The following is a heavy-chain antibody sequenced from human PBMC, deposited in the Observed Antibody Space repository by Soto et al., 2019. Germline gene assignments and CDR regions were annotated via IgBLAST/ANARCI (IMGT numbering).Heavy chain of an antibody. CDR2: INFDGSRT. J-gene: IGHJ6*02. Sequence: GGFLRLSCAASGFTFSDYWMHWVRQAPGKGLVWVSRINFDGSRTDYADSVKGRFTISRDDAKNTLYQEMNSLRAEDTAVYYCATGGSGSYGDYYAMDVWGHGTTVTVSS. CDR1: GFTFSDYW. CDR3: ATGGSGSYGDYYAMDV. V-gene: IGHV3-74*01. D-gene: IGHD1-26*01.